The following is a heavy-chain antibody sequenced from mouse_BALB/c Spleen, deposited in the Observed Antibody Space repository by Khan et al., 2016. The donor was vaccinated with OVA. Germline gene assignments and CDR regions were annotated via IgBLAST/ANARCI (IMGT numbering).Heavy chain of an antibody. CDR2: LDPAHGNT. CDR3: VAYYRYDFAY. D-gene: IGHD2-14*01. Sequence: VQLQQSGAELVKPGASVKLSCTASGFNIKDTYMHWVKQRPEQGLEWIGRLDPAHGNTKYDPKFQGKATITADTSSNTAYLQLSSLTSEDTAVYYCVAYYRYDFAYWGQGTLVTVSA. CDR1: GFNIKDTY. V-gene: IGHV14-3*02. J-gene: IGHJ3*01.